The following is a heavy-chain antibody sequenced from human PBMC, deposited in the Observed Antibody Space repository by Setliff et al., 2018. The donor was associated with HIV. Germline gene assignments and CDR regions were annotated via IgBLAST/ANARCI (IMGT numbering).Heavy chain of an antibody. CDR1: GYTFNNYY. D-gene: IGHD6-6*01. CDR3: AREAEQGERSSSWYFDY. V-gene: IGHV1-46*02. J-gene: IGHJ4*02. Sequence: ASVKVSCKASGYTFNNYYMHWVRRAPGQGLEWMGMISPSGASTKYAQRLQGRVTLTRDTSSSTVYVELSSLRSDDTAVYYCAREAEQGERSSSWYFDYWGQGTLVTVSS. CDR2: ISPSGAST.